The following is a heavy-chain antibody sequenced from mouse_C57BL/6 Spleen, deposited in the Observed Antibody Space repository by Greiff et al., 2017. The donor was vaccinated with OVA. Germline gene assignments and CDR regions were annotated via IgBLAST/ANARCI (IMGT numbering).Heavy chain of an antibody. D-gene: IGHD1-1*01. V-gene: IGHV5-9-1*02. Sequence: EVKLMESGEGLVKPGGSLKLSCAASGFTFSSYAMSWVRQTPGKRLEWIAYISSGGDYIYYADTVKGRFTFSRDNARNTLYLQMSSLKSEDTAMYYCTRDPHYYGSSHWYFDVWGTGTTVTVSS. J-gene: IGHJ1*03. CDR2: ISSGGDYI. CDR3: TRDPHYYGSSHWYFDV. CDR1: GFTFSSYA.